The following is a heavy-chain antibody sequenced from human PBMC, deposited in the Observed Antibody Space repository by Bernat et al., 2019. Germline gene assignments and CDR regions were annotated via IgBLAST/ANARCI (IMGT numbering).Heavy chain of an antibody. Sequence: QVQLQESGPGLVKPSQTLSLTCTVSGGSISSGGYYWSWIRQHPGKGLEWIGYIYYSGSTYYNPSLKSRVTISVDTSKNQFSLKLSSVTAADTAVYYCAREVEDIVVVPAVKMTDAFDIWGQGTMVTVSS. D-gene: IGHD2-2*01. J-gene: IGHJ3*02. CDR2: IYYSGST. CDR1: GGSISSGGYY. V-gene: IGHV4-31*03. CDR3: AREVEDIVVVPAVKMTDAFDI.